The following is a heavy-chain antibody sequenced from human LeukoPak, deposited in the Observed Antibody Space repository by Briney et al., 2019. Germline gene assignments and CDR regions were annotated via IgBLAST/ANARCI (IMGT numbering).Heavy chain of an antibody. Sequence: VASVEVSCKASGGTFSSYAISWVRQAPGQGLEWMGGIIPIFGTANYAQKFQGRVTITADESTSTAYMELSSLRSEDTAVYYCALRRSPPYYYYGMDVWGQGTTVTVSS. J-gene: IGHJ6*02. V-gene: IGHV1-69*13. CDR3: ALRRSPPYYYYGMDV. CDR2: IIPIFGTA. CDR1: GGTFSSYA. D-gene: IGHD4-17*01.